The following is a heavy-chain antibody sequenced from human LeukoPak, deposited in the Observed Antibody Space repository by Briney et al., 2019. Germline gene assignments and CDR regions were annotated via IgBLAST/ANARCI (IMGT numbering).Heavy chain of an antibody. J-gene: IGHJ4*02. D-gene: IGHD4-23*01. V-gene: IGHV4-39*01. CDR3: PRLRSYGGNRGIDY. CDR1: GGAISNTSYY. Sequence: PSETPSLTCTVSGGAISNTSYYWGWIRQPPGNGLEWIGSASCSGSPYYNPSLERRVIISVDTSKTQFSRRLSSGTAADTAIYYRPRLRSYGGNRGIDYWGQGTLVAVSS. CDR2: ASCSGSP.